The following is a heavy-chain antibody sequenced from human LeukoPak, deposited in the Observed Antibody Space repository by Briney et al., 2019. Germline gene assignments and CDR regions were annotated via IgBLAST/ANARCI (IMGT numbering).Heavy chain of an antibody. J-gene: IGHJ6*04. V-gene: IGHV4-34*01. D-gene: IGHD3-9*01. CDR2: INHSGST. Sequence: SETLSLTCAVYGGSFSGYYWSWIRQPPGKGLEWIGEINHSGSTNYNPSLKSRVTISVDTSKNQFSLKLSSVTAADTAVYYCARGRGYILAGYYSSPPKYYYYYGMDVWGKGTTVTVSS. CDR1: GGSFSGYY. CDR3: ARGRGYILAGYYSSPPKYYYYYGMDV.